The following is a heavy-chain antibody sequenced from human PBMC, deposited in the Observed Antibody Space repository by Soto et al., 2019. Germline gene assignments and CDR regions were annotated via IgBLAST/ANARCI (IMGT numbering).Heavy chain of an antibody. CDR2: ISDSGGNT. CDR1: GFTVSGYA. D-gene: IGHD6-6*01. V-gene: IGHV3-23*01. Sequence: PGGSLRLSCAASGFTVSGYAMSWVRQAPGKGLEWVSAISDSGGNTYYADSVKGRFTISRDNSKNTLDLQMNSLRAEDTAVYYCAKEEYSQIFDYWGQGTLVNVSS. J-gene: IGHJ4*02. CDR3: AKEEYSQIFDY.